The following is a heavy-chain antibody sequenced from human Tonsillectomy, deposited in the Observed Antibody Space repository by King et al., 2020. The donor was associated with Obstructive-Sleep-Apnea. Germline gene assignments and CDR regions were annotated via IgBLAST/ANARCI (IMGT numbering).Heavy chain of an antibody. J-gene: IGHJ4*02. D-gene: IGHD2-21*02. CDR3: ARERGDCGGDCYYLDY. CDR1: GFTFSSSG. V-gene: IGHV3-30*03. Sequence: VQLVESGGGVVQPGRSLRLSCAASGFTFSSSGMHWVRQAPGKGLDGVAGISFDGSNKYYPNSVQGRFTLSRDNSKNTLYLQMNSLRAEDTAVYYCARERGDCGGDCYYLDYWGQGTLVTVSS. CDR2: ISFDGSNK.